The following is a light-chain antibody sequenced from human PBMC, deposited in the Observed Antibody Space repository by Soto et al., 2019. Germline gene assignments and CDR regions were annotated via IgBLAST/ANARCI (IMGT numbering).Light chain of an antibody. CDR1: QSVTNS. CDR3: QQHISWPLT. V-gene: IGKV3-11*01. J-gene: IGKJ4*01. Sequence: EIVLTQSPVTLSLSPGERATLSCRASQSVTNSLAWYQQKPGQAPRLLVYDASNRATGIPTRFSGSGSGTDFTLTISNLAPEDFAVYYCQQHISWPLTFGGGTKVDIK. CDR2: DAS.